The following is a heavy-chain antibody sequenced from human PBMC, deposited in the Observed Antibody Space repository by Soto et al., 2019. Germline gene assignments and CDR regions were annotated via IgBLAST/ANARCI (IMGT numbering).Heavy chain of an antibody. CDR3: TRDHLAAVGIPFDS. Sequence: PGGSLRLSCAASGFTFSNYSMNWVRQAPGKGLEWVSSIRSSSSYIYNADSVKGRFTISRDNAKNSLYLQMNSLRAEDTAVYYCTRDHLAAVGIPFDSWGQGTLVTVSS. V-gene: IGHV3-21*01. CDR2: IRSSSSYI. J-gene: IGHJ4*02. D-gene: IGHD6-13*01. CDR1: GFTFSNYS.